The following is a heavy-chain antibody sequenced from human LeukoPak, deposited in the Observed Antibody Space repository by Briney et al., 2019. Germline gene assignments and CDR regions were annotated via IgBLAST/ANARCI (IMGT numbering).Heavy chain of an antibody. D-gene: IGHD3-22*01. CDR1: GFTFSSYW. Sequence: GGSLRLSCAASGFTFSSYWMHWVRQAPGKGLVWVSRINSDGSSTSYADSVKGRFTISRDNAKNTVYLQMNSLRAEDTAVYYCARSLGSSGYQDYWGQGTLATVSS. J-gene: IGHJ4*02. CDR2: INSDGSST. CDR3: ARSLGSSGYQDY. V-gene: IGHV3-74*01.